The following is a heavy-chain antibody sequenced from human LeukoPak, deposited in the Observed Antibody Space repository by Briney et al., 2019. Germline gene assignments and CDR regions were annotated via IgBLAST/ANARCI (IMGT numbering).Heavy chain of an antibody. CDR1: RFTFSSYW. D-gene: IGHD1-26*01. CDR2: IDTDGSTT. V-gene: IGHV3-74*01. J-gene: IGHJ3*01. Sequence: PGGSLRLSCAASRFTFSSYWMHWVRQAPGKGLVWVSRIDTDGSTTTYADSVKGGFTISRDNAKNTLYLQMNSLRAEDTAVYYCARTIGSKNAFDLWGQGTMVTVSS. CDR3: ARTIGSKNAFDL.